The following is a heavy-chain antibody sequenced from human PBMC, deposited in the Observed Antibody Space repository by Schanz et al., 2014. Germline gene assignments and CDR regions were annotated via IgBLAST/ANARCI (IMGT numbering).Heavy chain of an antibody. CDR1: GFTFSSYG. Sequence: QVQLVESGGGVVQPGRSLRLSCAASGFTFSSYGMHWVRQAPGKGLEWVAPMSYDGSIKYYGDYMKGRFTISKDNAKISVYLQTSRLRAEVTAVYYYARDFYDRRSYRSGYCVGDCKAAWGQGTTVTVS. CDR3: ARDFYDRRSYRSGYCVGDCKAA. V-gene: IGHV3-33*01. D-gene: IGHD3-10*01. J-gene: IGHJ6*02. CDR2: MSYDGSIK.